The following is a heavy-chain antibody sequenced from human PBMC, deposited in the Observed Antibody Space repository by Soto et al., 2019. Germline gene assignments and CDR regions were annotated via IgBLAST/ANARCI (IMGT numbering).Heavy chain of an antibody. J-gene: IGHJ5*02. CDR3: ARSPPNFYYDSSGPWFDP. Sequence: ASVKVSCKASGYTFTSYDINWVRQATGQGLEWMGWMNPNSGNTGYAQKFQGRVTMTRNTSISTAYMELSRLRSDDTAVYYCARSPPNFYYDSSGPWFDPWGQGTLVTVSS. V-gene: IGHV1-8*01. CDR1: GYTFTSYD. D-gene: IGHD3-22*01. CDR2: MNPNSGNT.